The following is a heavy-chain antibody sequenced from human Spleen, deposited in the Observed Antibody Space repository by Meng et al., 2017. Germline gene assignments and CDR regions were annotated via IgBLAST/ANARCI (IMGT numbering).Heavy chain of an antibody. CDR3: TSNYVAGATSFFY. J-gene: IGHJ4*02. V-gene: IGHV3-73*01. CDR1: GFTFSGSA. Sequence: GGSLRLSCAASGFTFSGSAIHWVRQAPGKGLEWVGRIRSKASSYATAYAASVKGRFTISRDDSQNTAYLQMNSLKTDDTAVYYCTSNYVAGATSFFYWGQGTLVTVSS. D-gene: IGHD1-26*01. CDR2: IRSKASSYAT.